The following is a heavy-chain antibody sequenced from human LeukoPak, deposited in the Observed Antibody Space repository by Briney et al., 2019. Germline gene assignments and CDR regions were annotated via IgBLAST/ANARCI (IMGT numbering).Heavy chain of an antibody. CDR3: ARVSDSGYASPFDY. D-gene: IGHD5-12*01. CDR2: IIPIFGTA. V-gene: IGHV1-69*05. J-gene: IGHJ4*02. CDR1: GGTFSSYA. Sequence: ASVKVSCKASGGTFSSYAISWVRQAPGQGLGWMGGIIPIFGTANYAQKFQGRVTITTDESTSTAYMELSSLRSEDTAVYYCARVSDSGYASPFDYWGQGTLVTVSS.